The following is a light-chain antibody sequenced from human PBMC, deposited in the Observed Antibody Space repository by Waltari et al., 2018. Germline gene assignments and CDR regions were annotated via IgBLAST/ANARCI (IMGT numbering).Light chain of an antibody. V-gene: IGKV3-20*01. Sequence: EIVLTQSPGTLSLYPGERATLYCRASQSVRRNTNLAWYQQKPGQPHRLLIYDTYSRATGISDRFSGSVSVTVFTLTISRLEPEDFAVYYCQQYDTTPWTFGQGTKLQIK. CDR2: DTY. CDR1: QSVRRNTN. J-gene: IGKJ2*01. CDR3: QQYDTTPWT.